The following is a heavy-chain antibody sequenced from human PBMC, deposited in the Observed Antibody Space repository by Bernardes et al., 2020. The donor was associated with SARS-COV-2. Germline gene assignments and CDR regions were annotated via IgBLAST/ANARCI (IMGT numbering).Heavy chain of an antibody. CDR3: RSDAYGPHDS. CDR2: INEDGRTT. V-gene: IGHV3-74*01. D-gene: IGHD4-17*01. CDR1: GITLSRYW. J-gene: IGHJ4*02. Sequence: GGSLRLSCAASGITLSRYWVHWVRQAPGKGLMWVSRINEDGRTTNYADSVKGRFTISRDNAKNTVDLQMHSLRVEDTAMYFCRSDAYGPHDSWGQGTLVTVSS.